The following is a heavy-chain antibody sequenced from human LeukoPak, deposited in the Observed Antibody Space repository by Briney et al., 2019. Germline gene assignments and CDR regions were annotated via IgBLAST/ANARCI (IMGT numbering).Heavy chain of an antibody. Sequence: ASVKVSCKASGYTFTCYGITWVRHAPGQGLEWMGWISAYNGNTNYAQKLQGRVTMTTDTSTSTAYLDLRSLRSDDTAVYYCARAEQYQLLLHWGQGTLVTVSS. CDR2: ISAYNGNT. CDR3: ARAEQYQLLLH. CDR1: GYTFTCYG. V-gene: IGHV1-18*01. D-gene: IGHD2-2*01. J-gene: IGHJ1*01.